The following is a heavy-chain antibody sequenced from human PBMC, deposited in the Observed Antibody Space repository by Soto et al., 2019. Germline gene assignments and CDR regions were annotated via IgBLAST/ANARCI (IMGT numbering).Heavy chain of an antibody. CDR1: GYTFTSYG. CDR3: ARKKPYDSSGYPDY. V-gene: IGHV1-18*04. CDR2: ISAYNGNT. J-gene: IGHJ4*02. D-gene: IGHD3-22*01. Sequence: ASVKVSCKASGYTFTSYGISRVRQAPGQGLEWMGWISAYNGNTNYAQKLQGRVTMTTDTSTSTAYMELRSLRSDDTAVYYCARKKPYDSSGYPDYWGQGTLVTVSS.